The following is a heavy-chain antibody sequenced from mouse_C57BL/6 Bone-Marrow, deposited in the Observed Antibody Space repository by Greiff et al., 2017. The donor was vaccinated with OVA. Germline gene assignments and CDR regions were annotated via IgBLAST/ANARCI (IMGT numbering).Heavy chain of an antibody. CDR3: ARHPYYYGSSYLDY. V-gene: IGHV5-4*03. Sequence: EVMLVESGGGLVKPGGSLKLSCAASGFTFSSYAMSWVRQTPEKRLEWVATISDGGSYTYYPDNVQGRFTISRDNAKNNLYLQMSHLKSEDTAMYYCARHPYYYGSSYLDYWGQGTSVTVSS. D-gene: IGHD1-1*01. J-gene: IGHJ4*01. CDR2: ISDGGSYT. CDR1: GFTFSSYA.